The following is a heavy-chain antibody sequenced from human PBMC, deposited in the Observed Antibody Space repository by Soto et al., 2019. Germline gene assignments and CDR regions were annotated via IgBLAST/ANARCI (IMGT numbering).Heavy chain of an antibody. CDR3: ARAPRITMIVVGWNGDY. J-gene: IGHJ4*02. Sequence: VQLVESGGGLVGPGGSLRLSCAASGFTFSDAWMSWVRQAPGKGLEWVSYISSSGSTIYYADSVKGRFTISRDNAKNSLYLQMNSLRAEDTAVYYCARAPRITMIVVGWNGDYWGQGTLVTVSS. CDR1: GFTFSDAW. CDR2: ISSSGSTI. D-gene: IGHD3-22*01. V-gene: IGHV3-11*04.